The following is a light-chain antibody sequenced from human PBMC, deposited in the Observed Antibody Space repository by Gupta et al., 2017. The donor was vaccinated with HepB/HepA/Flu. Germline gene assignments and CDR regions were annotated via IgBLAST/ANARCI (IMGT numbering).Light chain of an antibody. CDR1: GLPRHY. V-gene: IGLV3-25*03. J-gene: IGLJ1*01. Sequence: SYELTQPPSVPVSPGQTARITCSGEGLPRHYAYWYQQKPGQAPVLIISKDTERPSGIPERFSGSSSGTTATLTISGVQAEDESDYYCQSADSTDSQYVFGTGTKVSVL. CDR3: QSADSTDSQYV. CDR2: KDT.